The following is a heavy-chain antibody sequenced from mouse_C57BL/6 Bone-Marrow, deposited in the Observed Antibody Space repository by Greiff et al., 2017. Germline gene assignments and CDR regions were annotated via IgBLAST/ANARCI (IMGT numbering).Heavy chain of an antibody. J-gene: IGHJ2*01. V-gene: IGHV1-81*01. CDR3: ARPPYGSSRYYFDY. CDR2: IYPRSGNT. D-gene: IGHD1-1*01. Sequence: QVQLQQSGAELARPGASVKLSCKASGYTFTSYGISWVKQRTGKGLEWIGEIYPRSGNTYYNEKFKGKATLTADKYASTAYMEIRSLTSEDSAVYFCARPPYGSSRYYFDYWGQGTTLTVSS. CDR1: GYTFTSYG.